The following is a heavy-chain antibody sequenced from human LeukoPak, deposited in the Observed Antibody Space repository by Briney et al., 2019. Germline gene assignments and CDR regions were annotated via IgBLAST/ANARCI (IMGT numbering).Heavy chain of an antibody. D-gene: IGHD6-13*01. CDR3: SRDRSDNTTWYVGSH. V-gene: IGHV3-23*01. CDR1: GFTFSTYA. Sequence: GGSLRLSCAASGFTFSTYAMSWVRQAPGKGLECVSGLSGSGDTTYHADSVKGRFTISRDNSKNTLYLQMNSLRAEDTAVYYCSRDRSDNTTWYVGSHWGQGILVTVSS. J-gene: IGHJ4*02. CDR2: LSGSGDTT.